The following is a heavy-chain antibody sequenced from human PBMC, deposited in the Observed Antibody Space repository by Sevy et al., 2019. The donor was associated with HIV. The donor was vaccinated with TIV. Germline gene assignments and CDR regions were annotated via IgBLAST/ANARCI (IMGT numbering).Heavy chain of an antibody. D-gene: IGHD6-6*01. V-gene: IGHV1-69*06. CDR3: ASPRVGSSSVPDAFDI. CDR1: GGTFSSYA. J-gene: IGHJ3*02. Sequence: ASLKVSCKASGGTFSSYAISWVRQAPGQGLEWMGGIIPIFGTANYAQKFQGRVTITADKSTSTAYMELSSLRSEDTAVYYCASPRVGSSSVPDAFDIWGQGTMVTVSS. CDR2: IIPIFGTA.